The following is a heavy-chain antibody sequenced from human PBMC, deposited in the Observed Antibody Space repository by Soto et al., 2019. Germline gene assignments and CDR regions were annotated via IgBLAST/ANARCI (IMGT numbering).Heavy chain of an antibody. Sequence: EVQLVESGGGLVQPGGSLRLSCVASGFTFSSYWMSWVRQAPGKGLEWVANIKQDGSEKYYVDSVKGRFTISRDNAKNSLYLQRNSLRAEDTAVYYCARVGAGYCSSTSCSAPFDYWGQGTLVTVSS. CDR1: GFTFSSYW. CDR2: IKQDGSEK. V-gene: IGHV3-7*01. CDR3: ARVGAGYCSSTSCSAPFDY. J-gene: IGHJ4*02. D-gene: IGHD2-2*01.